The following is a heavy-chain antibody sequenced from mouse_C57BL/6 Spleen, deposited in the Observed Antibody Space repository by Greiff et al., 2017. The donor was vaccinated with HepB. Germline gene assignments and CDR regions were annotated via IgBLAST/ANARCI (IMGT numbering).Heavy chain of an antibody. CDR2: IRSKSSNYAT. CDR3: VRDQATGYYYAMDY. D-gene: IGHD3-2*02. J-gene: IGHJ4*01. CDR1: GFTFNTYA. V-gene: IGHV10-3*01. Sequence: EVQLQESGGGLVQPKGSLKLSCAASGFTFNTYAMHWVRQAPGKGLEWVARIRSKSSNYATYYADSVKDRFTISRDDSQSMLYLQMNNLKTEDTAMYYCVRDQATGYYYAMDYWGQGTSVTVSS.